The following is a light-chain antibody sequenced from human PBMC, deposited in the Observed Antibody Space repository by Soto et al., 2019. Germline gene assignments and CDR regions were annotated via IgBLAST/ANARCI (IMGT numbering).Light chain of an antibody. Sequence: IKLTQSPSSLSASVGDRVTFTCRASEDISSYLVWSQQKPGAAPKLLIYAASAVHSGVPSRFSGSGSGTDFTRTSSSLHPEDFSVYLCQQFKNYPSTVGQGTRLQMK. J-gene: IGKJ5*01. V-gene: IGKV1-9*01. CDR1: EDISSY. CDR2: AAS. CDR3: QQFKNYPST.